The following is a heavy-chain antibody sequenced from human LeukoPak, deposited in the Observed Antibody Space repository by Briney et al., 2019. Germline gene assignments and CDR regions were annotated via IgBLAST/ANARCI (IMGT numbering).Heavy chain of an antibody. CDR1: GFTFSSYW. V-gene: IGHV3-7*01. CDR2: IKQDGSEK. J-gene: IGHJ4*02. Sequence: GGSLRLSCAASGFTFSSYWMSWVRQAPGKGLEWVANIKQDGSEKYYVDSVKGRFTISRDNAKNLLYLQMNSLRAEDTAVYYCARGSTSTGYSSSWLFDYWGQGTLVTVSS. D-gene: IGHD6-13*01. CDR3: ARGSTSTGYSSSWLFDY.